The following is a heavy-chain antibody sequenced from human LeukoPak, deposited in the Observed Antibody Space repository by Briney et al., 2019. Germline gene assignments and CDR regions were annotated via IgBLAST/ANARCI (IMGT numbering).Heavy chain of an antibody. J-gene: IGHJ4*02. CDR3: ARGGRGYCTSSSCYFDY. CDR2: IYYSGNT. D-gene: IGHD2-2*01. Sequence: SETLSLTCTVSGGSISSSSDYWGWIRQPPGKGLEWIGSIYYSGNTYYNPSLKSRVTISVDTSKKQFSLKLSSVTAADTAVYYCARGGRGYCTSSSCYFDYWGQGTLVTVSS. CDR1: GGSISSSSDY. V-gene: IGHV4-39*01.